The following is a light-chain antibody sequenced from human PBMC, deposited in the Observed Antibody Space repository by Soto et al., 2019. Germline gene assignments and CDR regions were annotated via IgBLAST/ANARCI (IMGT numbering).Light chain of an antibody. CDR1: QSISSN. Sequence: EIVLTQSPATLSVSPGESATLSCRASQSISSNLAWYQQKPGQSPRLLIYGASSRATGVPVRFSGSGSGVAFTLTISGLQSEDFAVYYCQQYNKWTAYNFGQGNKVDIK. CDR3: QQYNKWTAYN. CDR2: GAS. J-gene: IGKJ2*01. V-gene: IGKV3-15*01.